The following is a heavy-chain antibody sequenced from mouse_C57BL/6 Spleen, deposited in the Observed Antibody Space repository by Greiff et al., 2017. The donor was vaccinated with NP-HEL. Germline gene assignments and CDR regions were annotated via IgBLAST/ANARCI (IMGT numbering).Heavy chain of an antibody. Sequence: VQLQQSGAELVRPGASVKLSCTASGFNIKDDYMHWVKQRPEQGLEWIGWIDPENGDTEYASKFQGKATITADTSSNTAYLQLSSLTSEDTAVYYCTTEGGYDGREFDYGGQGTTLTVSS. D-gene: IGHD2-2*01. CDR2: IDPENGDT. CDR3: TTEGGYDGREFDY. J-gene: IGHJ2*01. CDR1: GFNIKDDY. V-gene: IGHV14-4*01.